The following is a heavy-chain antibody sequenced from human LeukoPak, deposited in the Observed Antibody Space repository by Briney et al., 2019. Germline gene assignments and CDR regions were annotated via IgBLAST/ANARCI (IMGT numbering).Heavy chain of an antibody. D-gene: IGHD2-2*01. Sequence: SETLSLTCAVYGGSFSGYYWSWIRQPPGKGLEWIGEINHNGSTNYDPSLKSRVTISVDTSKNQFSLKLSSVTAADTAVYYCARECCSSTSCYAWWFDPWGQGTLVTVSS. J-gene: IGHJ5*02. CDR3: ARECCSSTSCYAWWFDP. V-gene: IGHV4-34*01. CDR2: INHNGST. CDR1: GGSFSGYY.